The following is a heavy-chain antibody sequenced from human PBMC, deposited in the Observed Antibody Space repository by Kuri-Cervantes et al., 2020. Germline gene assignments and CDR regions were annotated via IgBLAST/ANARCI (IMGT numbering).Heavy chain of an antibody. J-gene: IGHJ4*02. CDR2: ISALNGDT. CDR1: GFTFTSYG. Sequence: ASVKVSCKASGFTFTSYGFSWVRQAPGQGLDWIGWISALNGDTYYAQNVQGRLTMTTDTSTSTVYMELRSLRPDDTAVYYCARDLGPVNYYDSSGYYVYWGQGTLVTVSS. V-gene: IGHV1-18*01. CDR3: ARDLGPVNYYDSSGYYVY. D-gene: IGHD3-22*01.